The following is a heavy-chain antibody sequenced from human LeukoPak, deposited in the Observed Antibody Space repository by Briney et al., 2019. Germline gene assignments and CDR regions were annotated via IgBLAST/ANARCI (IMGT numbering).Heavy chain of an antibody. J-gene: IGHJ4*02. V-gene: IGHV1-46*01. CDR2: INPSGGST. CDR1: GYTFTSYY. Sequence: ASVKVSCKASGYTFTSYYMHWVRQVPVQGLEWMGIINPSGGSTSYAQKFQGRVTMTRDMSTSTVYMELSSLRSEDTAVYYCARARIHGDNSGSYYLQNWGQGTLVTVSS. D-gene: IGHD1-26*01. CDR3: ARARIHGDNSGSYYLQN.